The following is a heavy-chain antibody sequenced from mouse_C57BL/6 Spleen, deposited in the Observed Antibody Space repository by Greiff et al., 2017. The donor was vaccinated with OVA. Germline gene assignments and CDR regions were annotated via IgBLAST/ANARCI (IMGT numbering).Heavy chain of an antibody. Sequence: QVQLQQSGPGLVQPSQSLSITCTVSGFSLTSYGVHWVRQPPGKGLAWLGVIWSGGSTDYNAAFISRLSISKDNAKSQVFFKMNSLQADDTSIYYCAKEENYDYGYAMDYWGQGTSVTVSS. CDR3: AKEENYDYGYAMDY. J-gene: IGHJ4*01. CDR1: GFSLTSYG. D-gene: IGHD2-4*01. CDR2: IWSGGST. V-gene: IGHV2-4*01.